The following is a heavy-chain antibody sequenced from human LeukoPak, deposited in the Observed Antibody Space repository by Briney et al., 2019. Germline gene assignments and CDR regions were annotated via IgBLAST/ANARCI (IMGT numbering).Heavy chain of an antibody. Sequence: TGGSLRLSCAASGFTFSSYEMNWVRQAPGKGLEWVSYISSSGSTIYYADSVKGRFTISRDNAKNSLYLQMNSLRAEDTAVYYCARSLELRSGYFDYWGQGTLVTVSS. CDR2: ISSSGSTI. CDR3: ARSLELRSGYFDY. V-gene: IGHV3-48*03. J-gene: IGHJ4*02. D-gene: IGHD3-10*02. CDR1: GFTFSSYE.